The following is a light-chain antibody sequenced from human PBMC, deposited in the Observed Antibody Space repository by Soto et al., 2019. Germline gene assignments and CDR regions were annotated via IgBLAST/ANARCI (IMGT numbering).Light chain of an antibody. CDR3: SSYTTSNTRQIV. V-gene: IGLV2-14*03. CDR1: SGDVGGYNY. CDR2: DVS. J-gene: IGLJ1*01. Sequence: QSVLTQPASVSGSPGQSINISCTGTSGDVGGYNYVSWYQHHPGKAPKLIIYDVSNRPSGVSNPFSGSKSGNTASLTISGLQPEDEADYYCSSYTTSNTRQIVFGTGTKVT.